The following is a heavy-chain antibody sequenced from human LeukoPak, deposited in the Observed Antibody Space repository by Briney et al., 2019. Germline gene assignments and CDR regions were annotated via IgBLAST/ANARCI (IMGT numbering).Heavy chain of an antibody. CDR2: IYTGGIT. J-gene: IGHJ4*02. CDR3: ARHASGPGSPHDY. Sequence: SETLSLTCTVSGGSISSYYCSWIRQPPGKELEWIGYIYTGGITNYNPSLKGRVTMSLDTSKNQFSLNLSSVTAADTAVFYCARHASGPGSPHDYWGQGSLVTISS. CDR1: GGSISSYY. V-gene: IGHV4-4*09. D-gene: IGHD3-10*01.